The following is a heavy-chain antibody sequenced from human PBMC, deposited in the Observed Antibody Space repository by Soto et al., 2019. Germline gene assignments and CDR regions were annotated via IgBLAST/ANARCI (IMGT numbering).Heavy chain of an antibody. Sequence: SETLSLTCTVSGGSISSSSYYWGWIRQPPGKGLEWIGSIYYSGSTYYNPSLKSRVTISVDTSKNQFSLKLSSVTAADTAVYHCARRVPYSSNWYFDYWGRGTLVTVSS. CDR1: GGSISSSSYY. CDR3: ARRVPYSSNWYFDY. CDR2: IYYSGST. V-gene: IGHV4-39*01. D-gene: IGHD6-13*01. J-gene: IGHJ4*02.